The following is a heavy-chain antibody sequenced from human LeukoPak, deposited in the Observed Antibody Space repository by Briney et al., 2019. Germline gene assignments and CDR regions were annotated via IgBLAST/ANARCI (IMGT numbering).Heavy chain of an antibody. Sequence: SETLSLTCTVSGGFISSGSYYWSWIRQPAGKGLEWIGRIYTSGSTNYNPSLKSRVTISVDTSKNQFSLKLSSVTAADTAVYYCARDGGIAAAYNWFDPWGQGTLVTVSS. CDR3: ARDGGIAAAYNWFDP. D-gene: IGHD6-13*01. V-gene: IGHV4-61*02. CDR2: IYTSGST. J-gene: IGHJ5*02. CDR1: GGFISSGSYY.